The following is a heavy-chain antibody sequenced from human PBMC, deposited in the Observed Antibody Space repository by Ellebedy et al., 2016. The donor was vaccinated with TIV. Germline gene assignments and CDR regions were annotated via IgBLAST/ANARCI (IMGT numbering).Heavy chain of an antibody. CDR3: ARHGGGNGNYYGMDV. CDR1: GGSISSSSYY. J-gene: IGHJ6*02. V-gene: IGHV4-61*05. CDR2: IYYSGST. Sequence: MPSETLSLTCTVSGGSISSSSYYWSWIRQPPGKGLEWIGYIYYSGSTNYNPSLKSRVTISVDTSKNQFSLKLSSVTAADTAAYYCARHGGGNGNYYGMDVWGQGTTVTVSS. D-gene: IGHD4-23*01.